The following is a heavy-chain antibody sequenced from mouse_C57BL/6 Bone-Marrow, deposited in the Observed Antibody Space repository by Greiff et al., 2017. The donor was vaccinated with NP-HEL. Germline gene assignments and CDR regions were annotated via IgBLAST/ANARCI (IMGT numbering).Heavy chain of an antibody. Sequence: EVQLVESGPGLVKPSQSLSLTCSVTGYSITSGYYWNWIRQFPGNKLEWMGYISYDGSNNYNPSLKNRISITRDPSKNQFFLKLNSVTTEDTATYYCARDEPLCPHWYFDVWGTGTTVTVSS. CDR1: GYSITSGYY. D-gene: IGHD1-1*02. V-gene: IGHV3-6*01. CDR2: ISYDGSN. CDR3: ARDEPLCPHWYFDV. J-gene: IGHJ1*03.